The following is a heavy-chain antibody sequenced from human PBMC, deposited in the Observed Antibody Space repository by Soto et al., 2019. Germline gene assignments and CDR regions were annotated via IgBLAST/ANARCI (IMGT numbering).Heavy chain of an antibody. Sequence: SETLSLTCTVSGGSISSYYWSWIRQPPGKGLEWIGYIYYSGSTSYNPSLKSRVTISVDTSKNQFSLKLSSVTAADTAVYYCARRHGPFDFWGQGTLVTVPQ. CDR2: IYYSGST. J-gene: IGHJ4*02. V-gene: IGHV4-59*01. CDR1: GGSISSYY. CDR3: ARRHGPFDF.